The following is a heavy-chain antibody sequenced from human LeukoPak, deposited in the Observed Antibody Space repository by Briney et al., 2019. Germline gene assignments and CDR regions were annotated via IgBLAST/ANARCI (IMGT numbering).Heavy chain of an antibody. V-gene: IGHV4-59*08. CDR2: IYYSGST. D-gene: IGHD2-15*01. CDR3: ASTYCSGGSCYWALDY. CDR1: GGSISSYY. Sequence: SETLSLTCTVPGGSISSYYWSWIRQPPGKGLEWIGYIYYSGSTNYNPSLKSRVTISVDTSKNQFSLKLISVTASDTAVYYCASTYCSGGSCYWALDYWGQGTLVTVSS. J-gene: IGHJ4*02.